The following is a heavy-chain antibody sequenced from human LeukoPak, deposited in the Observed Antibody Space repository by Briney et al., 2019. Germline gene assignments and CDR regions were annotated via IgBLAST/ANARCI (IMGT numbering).Heavy chain of an antibody. V-gene: IGHV3-7*01. CDR1: GFTFSSYW. J-gene: IGHJ4*02. D-gene: IGHD3-10*01. Sequence: GGSLRLSCAASGFTFSSYWMSRVRQAPGKGLEWVANIKQDGSEKYYVDSVKGRFTISRDNAKNSLYLQMNSLRAEDTAVYYCARVCGSGSYYKAPYYFDYWGQGTLVTVSS. CDR2: IKQDGSEK. CDR3: ARVCGSGSYYKAPYYFDY.